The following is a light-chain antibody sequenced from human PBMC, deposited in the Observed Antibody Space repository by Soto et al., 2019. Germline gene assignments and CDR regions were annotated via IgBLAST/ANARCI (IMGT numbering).Light chain of an antibody. CDR3: SSYTTSSTQV. V-gene: IGLV2-14*01. CDR1: SSDIGTYNY. Sequence: QSALTQPASVSGSPGQSITISCTGTSSDIGTYNYVSWYQQHPGKVPKLMIYEVSNRPSGVSNRFSGSKSGNTASLVISGLQAEDEDDYYCSSYTTSSTQVFGGGTKVTVL. J-gene: IGLJ3*02. CDR2: EVS.